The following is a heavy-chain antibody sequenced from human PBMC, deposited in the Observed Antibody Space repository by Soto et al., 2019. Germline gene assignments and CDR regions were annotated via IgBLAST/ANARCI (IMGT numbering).Heavy chain of an antibody. Sequence: EVQLVESGGGLVQPGESLRLSCAASGFTFSYYWMHWVRQAPGKGLVWVSRIHSDGSSTTYADSVKGRFTISRDNARNTLYLQMSSLRAEDTAVYYCARGDRGAFDLWGQGTVLTVSS. CDR1: GFTFSYYW. V-gene: IGHV3-74*01. J-gene: IGHJ3*01. D-gene: IGHD1-26*01. CDR3: ARGDRGAFDL. CDR2: IHSDGSST.